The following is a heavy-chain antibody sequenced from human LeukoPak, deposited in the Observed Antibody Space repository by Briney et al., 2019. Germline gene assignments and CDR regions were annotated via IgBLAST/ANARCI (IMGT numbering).Heavy chain of an antibody. D-gene: IGHD6-19*01. Sequence: EASVKVSCKASGYTFTGYYMHWVRQAPGQGLEWMGWINPNSGGTNYAQKFQGRVTMTRDTSISTAYMELSRLRSDDTAVYYCARVVNRIAVVFDYWGQGTLVTVSS. CDR1: GYTFTGYY. J-gene: IGHJ4*02. CDR2: INPNSGGT. V-gene: IGHV1-2*02. CDR3: ARVVNRIAVVFDY.